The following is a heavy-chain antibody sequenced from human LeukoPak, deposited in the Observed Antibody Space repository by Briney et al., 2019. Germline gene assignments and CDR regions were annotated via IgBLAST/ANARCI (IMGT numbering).Heavy chain of an antibody. D-gene: IGHD3-10*01. CDR3: TRMTSGHDY. CDR2: INHSGYT. Sequence: SETLSLTCDVSGVSFDDYYWAWVRQTPGKGLEWIGEINHSGYTNDSPSLKSRVTLSIDTSRKQFSLNLRSVTVADAGIYYCTRMTSGHDYWGQGTLVTVSS. CDR1: GVSFDDYY. J-gene: IGHJ4*02. V-gene: IGHV4-34*01.